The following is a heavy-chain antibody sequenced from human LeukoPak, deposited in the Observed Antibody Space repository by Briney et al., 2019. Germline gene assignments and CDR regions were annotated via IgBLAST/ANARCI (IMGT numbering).Heavy chain of an antibody. V-gene: IGHV3-21*04. CDR2: ISSSGSTI. CDR1: GFTFSSYS. Sequence: GGSLRLSCAASGFTFSSYSMNWVRQAPGKGLEWVSSISSSGSTIYYADSVKGRFTISRDNAKNSLYLQMNSLRAEDTAVYYCAKDLVRGYGGIFDYWGQGTLVTVSS. D-gene: IGHD4-23*01. CDR3: AKDLVRGYGGIFDY. J-gene: IGHJ4*02.